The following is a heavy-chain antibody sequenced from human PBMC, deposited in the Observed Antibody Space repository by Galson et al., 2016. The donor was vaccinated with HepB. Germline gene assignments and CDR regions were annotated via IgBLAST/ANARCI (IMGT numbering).Heavy chain of an antibody. Sequence: TLSLTCNVSGDSISRGTYYWSWIRQHPEKGLEWVGCIYNSESTNYNPSLKSRLTISADTSKNQFSLKLTSVTAADTAVYYCARARGQQLFRYWSQGALVTVSS. V-gene: IGHV4-31*03. D-gene: IGHD6-13*01. CDR2: IYNSEST. CDR3: ARARGQQLFRY. J-gene: IGHJ4*02. CDR1: GDSISRGTYY.